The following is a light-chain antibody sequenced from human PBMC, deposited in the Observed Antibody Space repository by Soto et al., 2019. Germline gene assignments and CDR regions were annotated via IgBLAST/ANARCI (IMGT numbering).Light chain of an antibody. V-gene: IGKV2-28*01. CDR1: QSLLHSNGYNY. J-gene: IGKJ1*01. Sequence: DIVMTQSPLSLPFTPGEPASISCRSSQSLLHSNGYNYLDWYLQKPGQSPQLLIYLGSNRASGVPDRFSASGSGTDFTLKISRVEAEDVGVYYCMQALQTPTTFGQGTKVEIK. CDR3: MQALQTPTT. CDR2: LGS.